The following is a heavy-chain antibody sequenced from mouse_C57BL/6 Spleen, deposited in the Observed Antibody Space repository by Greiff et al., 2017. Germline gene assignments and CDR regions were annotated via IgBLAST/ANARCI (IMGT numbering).Heavy chain of an antibody. V-gene: IGHV1-61*01. CDR2: IYPSDSET. J-gene: IGHJ4*01. CDR1: GYTFTSYW. CDR3: ARMDY. Sequence: QVQLKQPGAELVRPGSSVKLSCKASGYTFTSYWMDWVKQRPGQGLEWIGNIYPSDSETHYNQKFKDKATLTVDKSSSTAYMQLSSLTSEDSAVYCCARMDYWGQGTSVTVSS.